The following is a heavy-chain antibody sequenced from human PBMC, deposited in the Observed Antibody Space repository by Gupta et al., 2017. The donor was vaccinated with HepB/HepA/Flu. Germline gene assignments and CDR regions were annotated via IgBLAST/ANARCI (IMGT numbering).Heavy chain of an antibody. J-gene: IGHJ6*02. CDR3: ARVAAAELDYYYYGMNV. CDR2: IHRSGST. V-gene: IGHV4-4*02. Sequence: QVQLQESGPGLAKPSGTLSLTCAVSGVSISGDHWWSWVRQPPGKGLEWIGEIHRSGSTNYNPSLKRRVTISVDRAKNQLSLKLTSVTAADTATYYCARVAAAELDYYYYGMNVWGHGTTVTVSS. D-gene: IGHD1-1*01. CDR1: GVSISGDHW.